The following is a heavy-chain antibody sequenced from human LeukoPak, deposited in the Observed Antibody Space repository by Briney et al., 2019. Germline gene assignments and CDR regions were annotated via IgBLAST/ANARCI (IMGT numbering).Heavy chain of an antibody. J-gene: IGHJ4*02. CDR3: ARGLSEYDILTGYYTAPHFDY. CDR1: GGSISSGDYY. V-gene: IGHV4-30-4*01. CDR2: IYYSGST. Sequence: SQTLSLTCTVSGGSISSGDYYWSWIRQPPGKGLEWIGYIYYSGSTYYNPSLKSRVTISVDTSKNQFSLKLSSVTAADTAVYYCARGLSEYDILTGYYTAPHFDYWGQGTLVTVSS. D-gene: IGHD3-9*01.